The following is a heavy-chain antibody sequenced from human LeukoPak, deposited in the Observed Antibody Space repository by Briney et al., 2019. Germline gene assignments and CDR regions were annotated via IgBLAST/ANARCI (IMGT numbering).Heavy chain of an antibody. CDR2: ISGSGGST. Sequence: GGSLRLSCAASGFTFSSYAMSWVRQAPGKGLERVSAISGSGGSTYYADSVKGRFTISRDNSKNTLYLQMNSLRAEDTAVYYCARDYGDYKFDYWGQGTLVTVSS. V-gene: IGHV3-23*01. CDR3: ARDYGDYKFDY. CDR1: GFTFSSYA. D-gene: IGHD4-17*01. J-gene: IGHJ4*02.